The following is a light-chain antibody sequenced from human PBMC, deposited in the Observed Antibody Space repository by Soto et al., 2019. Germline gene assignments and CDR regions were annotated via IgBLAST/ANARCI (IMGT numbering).Light chain of an antibody. J-gene: IGKJ2*01. CDR2: KAS. CDR1: QSISSW. V-gene: IGKV1-5*03. CDR3: QQYNSYPS. Sequence: DIQMTQSPSTLSASVGDRVTITCRASQSISSWLTWYQQKPGKAPKLLIYKASSLQSGVPLRFSGSGSGTEFTLTISSLQPDDFATYYCQQYNSYPSFGQGTKLEIK.